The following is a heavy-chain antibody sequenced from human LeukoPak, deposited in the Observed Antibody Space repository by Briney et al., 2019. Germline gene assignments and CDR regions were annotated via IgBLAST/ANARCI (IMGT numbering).Heavy chain of an antibody. CDR1: GGSISSYY. CDR2: IYYSGST. V-gene: IGHV4-59*01. CDR3: AREWSSGWAEFDY. J-gene: IGHJ4*02. D-gene: IGHD6-25*01. Sequence: SETLSLTCTVSGGSISSYYWNWIRQPPGEGLGWIGYIYYSGSTNYNPSLKGRVTISVDTSKNQFSLNLTSVTAADTAVYYCAREWSSGWAEFDYWGQGTLVTVSS.